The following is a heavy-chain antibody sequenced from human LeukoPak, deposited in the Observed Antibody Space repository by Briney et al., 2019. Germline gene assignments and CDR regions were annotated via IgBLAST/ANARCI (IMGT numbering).Heavy chain of an antibody. Sequence: ASVKVSYKASGYTFSNYGISWVRQAPGQGLEWMGWISHYTNYPQKFQGRVTLTTDTSTSTAYMELRSLRSDDTAVYYCARMRVYSDDVDFDYWGQGTLVTVSS. D-gene: IGHD5-12*01. CDR3: ARMRVYSDDVDFDY. CDR2: ISHYT. CDR1: GYTFSNYG. J-gene: IGHJ4*02. V-gene: IGHV1-18*01.